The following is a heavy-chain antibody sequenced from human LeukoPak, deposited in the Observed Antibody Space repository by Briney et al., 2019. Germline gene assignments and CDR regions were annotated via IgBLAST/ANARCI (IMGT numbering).Heavy chain of an antibody. CDR3: ARAKALSTAFDI. J-gene: IGHJ3*02. CDR1: GFTFSSYE. CDR2: ISSSSSSYI. Sequence: GGSLRLSCAASGFTFSSYEMNWVRQAPGKGLEWVSSISSSSSSYIYYADSVKGRFTISRDNAKNSLYLQMNSLRAEDTAVYYCARAKALSTAFDIWGQGTMVTVSS. V-gene: IGHV3-21*01.